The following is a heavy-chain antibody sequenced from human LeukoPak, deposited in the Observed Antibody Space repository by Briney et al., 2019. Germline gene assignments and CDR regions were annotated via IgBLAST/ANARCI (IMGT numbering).Heavy chain of an antibody. Sequence: PGGSLRLSCATSGFTFSTYDMHWVRQAPGKGLEWVAHIRYDGLKKQYADSVRGRVTVSRDNSKNTLYLQMNSLRAEDTAVYYCAKYRETFRSYGYIYYCGRGTRVPVSS. D-gene: IGHD2-21*01. CDR3: AKYRETFRSYGYIYY. CDR2: IRYDGLKK. CDR1: GFTFSTYD. J-gene: IGHJ4*02. V-gene: IGHV3-30*02.